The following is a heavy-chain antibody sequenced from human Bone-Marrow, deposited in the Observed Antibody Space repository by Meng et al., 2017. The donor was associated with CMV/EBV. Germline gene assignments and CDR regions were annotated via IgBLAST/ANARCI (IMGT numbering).Heavy chain of an antibody. CDR3: ARGRRGNHCSSTSCLYYFDY. J-gene: IGHJ4*02. D-gene: IGHD2-2*01. CDR2: MNPNSGNT. V-gene: IGHV1-8*01. CDR1: GYTFTSYD. Sequence: ASVKVSCKASGYTFTSYDINWVRQATGQGLEWMGWMNPNSGNTGYAQKFQGRVTMTRNTSISTAYMELSSLRSEDTAVYYWARGRRGNHCSSTSCLYYFDYWGQGTLVSVSS.